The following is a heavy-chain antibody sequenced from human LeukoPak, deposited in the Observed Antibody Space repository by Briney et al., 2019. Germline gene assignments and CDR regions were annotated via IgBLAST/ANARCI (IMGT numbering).Heavy chain of an antibody. CDR3: ARDGRLRFLEWEYYYYYMDV. J-gene: IGHJ6*03. CDR1: GGTFSSYA. Sequence: SVTVSCKASGGTFSSYAISWVRQAPGQGLEWMGGIIPIFGTANYAQKFQGRVTITTDESTSTAYTELSSLRSEDTAVYYCARDGRLRFLEWEYYYYYMDVWGKGTTVTVSS. V-gene: IGHV1-69*05. CDR2: IIPIFGTA. D-gene: IGHD3-3*01.